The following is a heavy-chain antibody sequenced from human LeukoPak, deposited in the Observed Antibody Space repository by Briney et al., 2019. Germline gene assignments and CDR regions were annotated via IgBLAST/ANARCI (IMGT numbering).Heavy chain of an antibody. D-gene: IGHD2-2*01. CDR1: GGTFSSYA. CDR3: ARGLYGDIVVVPAAPFDP. Sequence: SVKVSCKASGGTFSSYAISWVRQAPGQGLEWMGGIIPIFGTANYAQKFQGRVTMTRNTSISTAYMELSSLRSEDTAVYYCARGLYGDIVVVPAAPFDPWGQGTLVTVSS. CDR2: IIPIFGTA. V-gene: IGHV1-69*05. J-gene: IGHJ5*02.